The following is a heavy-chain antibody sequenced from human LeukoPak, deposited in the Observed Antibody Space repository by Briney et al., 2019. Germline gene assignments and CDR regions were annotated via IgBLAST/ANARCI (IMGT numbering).Heavy chain of an antibody. Sequence: GRSLRLSCAASGFTFSSYGMHWVRQAPGKGLEWVAVISYDGSNKYYADSVKGRFTISRDNSKNTLHLQMNSLRAEDTAVYYCAKDRLAVALGPHFDYWGQGTLVTVSS. V-gene: IGHV3-30*18. CDR1: GFTFSSYG. J-gene: IGHJ4*02. CDR3: AKDRLAVALGPHFDY. D-gene: IGHD6-19*01. CDR2: ISYDGSNK.